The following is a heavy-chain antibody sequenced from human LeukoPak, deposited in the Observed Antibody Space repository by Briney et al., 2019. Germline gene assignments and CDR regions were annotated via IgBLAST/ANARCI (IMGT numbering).Heavy chain of an antibody. Sequence: ASVKVSCKASGGTFSSYAISWVRQAPGQGLEWMGGIIPIFGTANYAQKFQGRVTITADESTSTAYMELSSLRSEDTAVYYCARNYYDSSGYYYFDYWGQGTLVTVSS. CDR2: IIPIFGTA. V-gene: IGHV1-69*13. J-gene: IGHJ4*02. CDR3: ARNYYDSSGYYYFDY. D-gene: IGHD3-22*01. CDR1: GGTFSSYA.